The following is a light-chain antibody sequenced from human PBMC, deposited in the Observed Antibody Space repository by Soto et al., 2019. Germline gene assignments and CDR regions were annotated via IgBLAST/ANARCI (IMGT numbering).Light chain of an antibody. Sequence: EIVLTQSPATLSLYPGERATLSCRASQSVSSYLAWYQQKPGQAPRLLIYDASNRATGIPARFSGSGSGTDFTLTISSLEPEDFAVYYCQQRSNWTPTFGQGTKVDIK. CDR3: QQRSNWTPT. J-gene: IGKJ1*01. V-gene: IGKV3-11*01. CDR1: QSVSSY. CDR2: DAS.